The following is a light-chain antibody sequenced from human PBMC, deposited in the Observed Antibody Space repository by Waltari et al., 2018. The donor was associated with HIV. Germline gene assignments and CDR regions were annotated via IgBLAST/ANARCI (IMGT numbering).Light chain of an antibody. Sequence: QSALTQPRSLSGSPGQSVTISCTGTSCDVGSYNYVSWYQHHPGKAPNLILYDVSERPSGVPDRFSGSKSGNTASLTISGLQAEDEADYYCCSYAGTYTFVVFGGGTKLTVL. CDR1: SCDVGSYNY. CDR2: DVS. J-gene: IGLJ2*01. V-gene: IGLV2-11*01. CDR3: CSYAGTYTFVV.